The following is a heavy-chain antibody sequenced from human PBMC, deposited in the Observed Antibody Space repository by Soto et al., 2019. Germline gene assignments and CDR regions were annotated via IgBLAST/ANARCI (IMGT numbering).Heavy chain of an antibody. Sequence: QVTLVQSGAEVKKPGSSVKVSCKASGGTFSTYGITWVRQAPGQGLEWMGEIIPFVSTTNYAQKFQGRVTISADESTSTAYMELSSLRSEDTAVYYCAREARSPILLLVAMDVWGQGTSVTVSS. CDR3: AREARSPILLLVAMDV. CDR1: GGTFSTYG. CDR2: IIPFVSTT. D-gene: IGHD3-10*01. J-gene: IGHJ6*02. V-gene: IGHV1-69*01.